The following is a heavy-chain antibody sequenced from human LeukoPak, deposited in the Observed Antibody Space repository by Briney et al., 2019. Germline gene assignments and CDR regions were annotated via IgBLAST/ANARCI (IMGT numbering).Heavy chain of an antibody. Sequence: GGSLRLSCAASGFTFSSYSMNWVRQAPGKGLEWVSSISSSSSYIYYADSVKGRFTISRDNAKNSLYLQMNSLRAEDTAVYYCAREGYDWPEYYFDYWGQGTLVTVSS. CDR1: GFTFSSYS. CDR2: ISSSSSYI. CDR3: AREGYDWPEYYFDY. J-gene: IGHJ4*02. V-gene: IGHV3-21*01. D-gene: IGHD3-22*01.